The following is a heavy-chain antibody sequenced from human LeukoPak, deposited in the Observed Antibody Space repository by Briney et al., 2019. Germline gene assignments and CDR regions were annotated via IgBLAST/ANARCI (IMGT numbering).Heavy chain of an antibody. Sequence: SVKVSCKAAGGTFSSYAISWVRQAPGQGLEWMGGIIPIFGTANYAQKFQGRVTITADESTSTAYMELSSLRSEDTAVYYCARSPSGSYSYFDSWGQGTLVTVSS. V-gene: IGHV1-69*01. CDR3: ARSPSGSYSYFDS. CDR2: IIPIFGTA. J-gene: IGHJ4*02. D-gene: IGHD1-26*01. CDR1: GGTFSSYA.